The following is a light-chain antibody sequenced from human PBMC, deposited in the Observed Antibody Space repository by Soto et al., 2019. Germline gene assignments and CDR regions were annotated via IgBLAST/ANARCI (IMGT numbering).Light chain of an antibody. CDR3: QSYDSSTPVI. CDR1: SGSIASNY. J-gene: IGLJ2*01. Sequence: NFMLTQPHSVSESAGKTVTISCTRSSGSIASNYVQWYQQRPGSAPTIVIYEDNQRPSGVPDRFSGSIDSSSNSASLTISGLKTEDEADYYCQSYDSSTPVIFGGGTKLTVL. CDR2: EDN. V-gene: IGLV6-57*04.